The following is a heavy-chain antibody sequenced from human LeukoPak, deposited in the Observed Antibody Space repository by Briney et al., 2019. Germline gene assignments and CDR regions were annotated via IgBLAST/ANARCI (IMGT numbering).Heavy chain of an antibody. J-gene: IGHJ4*02. CDR2: ISSSSTI. CDR3: ARLRYSYGINYFDY. CDR1: GLTFSSYS. D-gene: IGHD5-18*01. Sequence: PGGSLRLSCAASGLTFSSYSMNWVRQAPGRGLEWVSYISSSSTIYYADSVKGRFTISRDNAKNSLYLQMNSLRAEDTAVYYCARLRYSYGINYFDYWGQGTLVTVSS. V-gene: IGHV3-48*01.